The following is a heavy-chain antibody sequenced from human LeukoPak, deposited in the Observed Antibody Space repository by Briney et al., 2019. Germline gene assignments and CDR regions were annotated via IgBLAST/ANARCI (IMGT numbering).Heavy chain of an antibody. Sequence: GGSLRLSCAASGFTFSSYAMSWVRQAPGKGLEWVSAISGSGGSTYYADSVKGRFTISRDNSKNTLYLQMNSLRAEDTAVYYCAKDFPPYQPKQWLILDYWGQGTLVTVSS. J-gene: IGHJ4*02. D-gene: IGHD6-19*01. CDR3: AKDFPPYQPKQWLILDY. CDR2: ISGSGGST. CDR1: GFTFSSYA. V-gene: IGHV3-23*01.